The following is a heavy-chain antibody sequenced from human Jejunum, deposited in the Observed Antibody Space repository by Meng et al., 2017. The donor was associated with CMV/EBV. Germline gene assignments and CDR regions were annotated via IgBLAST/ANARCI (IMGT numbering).Heavy chain of an antibody. J-gene: IGHJ6*02. CDR3: ARDMRYQLLYFYYGMDV. Sequence: FSSYWMSWVRQAPGKGLEWVANIKQDGSEKYYVDSVKGRFTISRDNAKNSLYLQMNSLRAEDTAVYYCARDMRYQLLYFYYGMDVWGQGTTVTVSS. CDR2: IKQDGSEK. V-gene: IGHV3-7*01. D-gene: IGHD2-2*02. CDR1: FSSYW.